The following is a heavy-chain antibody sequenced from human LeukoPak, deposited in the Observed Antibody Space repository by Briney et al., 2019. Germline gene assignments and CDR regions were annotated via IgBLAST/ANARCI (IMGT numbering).Heavy chain of an antibody. V-gene: IGHV3-74*01. J-gene: IGHJ4*02. CDR1: GLTFSDFW. Sequence: PGGSLRLSCAASGLTFSDFWLHWVRQPPGKGLVWVALVKGDGRTTIYADSVKGRFTISRDNAKNTLYLQRNSLRADDSGVYYCATGHSYGYDYWGQGALVTVSS. D-gene: IGHD5-18*01. CDR3: ATGHSYGYDY. CDR2: VKGDGRTT.